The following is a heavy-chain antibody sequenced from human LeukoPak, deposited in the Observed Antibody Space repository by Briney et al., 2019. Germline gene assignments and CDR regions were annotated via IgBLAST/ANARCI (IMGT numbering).Heavy chain of an antibody. V-gene: IGHV3-23*01. CDR2: ISGSGGST. CDR3: AKDQCSGGSCYYGPYYYYYGMDV. CDR1: GFTFSSYA. D-gene: IGHD2-15*01. J-gene: IGHJ6*02. Sequence: GGSLRLSCAASGFTFSSYAMSWVRPAPGKGLEWVSAISGSGGSTYYADSVKGRFTISRDNSKNTLYLRMNSLRAEDTAVYYCAKDQCSGGSCYYGPYYYYYGMDVWGQGTTVTVSS.